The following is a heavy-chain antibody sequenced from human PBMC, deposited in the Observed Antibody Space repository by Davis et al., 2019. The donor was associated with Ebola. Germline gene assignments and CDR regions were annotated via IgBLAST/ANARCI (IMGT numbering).Heavy chain of an antibody. Sequence: ASVKVSCKASGYTFTSYGISWVRQAPGQGLEWMGWISAYNGNTNYAQKLQGRVTMTTDTSTSTAYMELRSLRSEDTAVYYCAREKITMIVVANTYYYGMDVWGQGTTVTVSS. CDR1: GYTFTSYG. J-gene: IGHJ6*02. V-gene: IGHV1-18*01. D-gene: IGHD3-22*01. CDR3: AREKITMIVVANTYYYGMDV. CDR2: ISAYNGNT.